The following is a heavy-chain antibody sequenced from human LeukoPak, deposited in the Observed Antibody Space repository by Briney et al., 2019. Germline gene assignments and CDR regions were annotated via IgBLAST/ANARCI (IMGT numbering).Heavy chain of an antibody. D-gene: IGHD2-2*01. CDR1: GFTLSTYC. V-gene: IGHV3-7*01. J-gene: IGHJ5*02. CDR2: MRQDGSEK. Sequence: GGSLRLSCAASGFTLSTYCMTWVRHAPGKGLEWVADMRQDGSEKYYVDSVKGRFTISRDNAKNSLYLQMDSLRVEDTAVYYCARDGGVAAAPFDPWGQGTLVTVSS. CDR3: ARDGGVAAAPFDP.